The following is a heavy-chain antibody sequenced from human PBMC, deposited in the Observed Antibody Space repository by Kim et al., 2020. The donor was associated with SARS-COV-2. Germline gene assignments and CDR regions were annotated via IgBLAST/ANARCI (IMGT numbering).Heavy chain of an antibody. D-gene: IGHD2-15*01. V-gene: IGHV3-7*01. CDR3: ARDLSGSSCFDY. Sequence: GGSLRLSCAASGFTFSNYWMNWVRRVPGKGLECVANIKQDGSQKYYVDSLKGRFTISRDNAKNSLYLQMNSLRAEDTAVYYCARDLSGSSCFDYWGQGTLGTVSS. J-gene: IGHJ4*02. CDR1: GFTFSNYW. CDR2: IKQDGSQK.